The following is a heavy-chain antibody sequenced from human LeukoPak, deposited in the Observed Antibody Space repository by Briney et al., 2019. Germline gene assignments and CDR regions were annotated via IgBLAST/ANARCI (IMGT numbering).Heavy chain of an antibody. J-gene: IGHJ4*02. CDR3: AKDSKTYSGSYGVDY. Sequence: GGSLRLSCAASGFTFSSYAMSWVRQAPGKGLEWVSAISGSGGSTYYADSVKGRFTISRDNSKNTLYLQMNSLRAEDTAVYFCAKDSKTYSGSYGVDYWGQGTLVTVSS. CDR2: ISGSGGST. CDR1: GFTFSSYA. D-gene: IGHD1-26*01. V-gene: IGHV3-23*01.